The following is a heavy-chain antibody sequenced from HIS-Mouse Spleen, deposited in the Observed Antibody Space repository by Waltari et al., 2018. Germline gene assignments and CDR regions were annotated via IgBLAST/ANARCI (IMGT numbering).Heavy chain of an antibody. CDR3: AREIPYSSSWYDWYFDL. J-gene: IGHJ2*01. D-gene: IGHD6-13*01. CDR2: IYYSGST. CDR1: GGSISSRSYY. Sequence: QLQLQESGPGLVKPSEPLSLTFTFSGGSISSRSYYWGWIRQPPGKGLEGIGSIYYSGSTYYNPSLKSRVTISVDTSKNQFSLKLSSVTAADTAVYYCAREIPYSSSWYDWYFDLWGRGTLVTVSS. V-gene: IGHV4-39*07.